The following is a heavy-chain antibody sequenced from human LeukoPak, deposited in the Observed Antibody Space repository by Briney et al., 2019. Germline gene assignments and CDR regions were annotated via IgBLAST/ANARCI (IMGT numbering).Heavy chain of an antibody. Sequence: GGSLRLSCAASGFTFSSYGMHWVRQAPGKGLEWVSTINGSGGSTYYADSVKGRFTISRDNSKNTLYLQMNSLRAEDTAVYYCAKSWCYDSSGYYPFDYWGQGTLVTVSS. J-gene: IGHJ4*02. D-gene: IGHD3-22*01. CDR2: INGSGGST. V-gene: IGHV3-23*01. CDR3: AKSWCYDSSGYYPFDY. CDR1: GFTFSSYG.